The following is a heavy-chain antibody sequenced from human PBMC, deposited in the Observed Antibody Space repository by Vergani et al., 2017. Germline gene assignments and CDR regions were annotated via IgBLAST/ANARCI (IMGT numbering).Heavy chain of an antibody. Sequence: QVQLVQSGAEVKKPGASVKVSCKASGYTFTGYYMHWVRQAPGQGLEWMGWINPNSGGTNYAQKFQCRVTMTRDTSISTAYMELSRLRSDDTAVYYCARDGRGYSGYCGWFDPWGQGTLVTVSS. CDR3: ARDGRGYSGYCGWFDP. CDR1: GYTFTGYY. V-gene: IGHV1-2*02. D-gene: IGHD5-12*01. CDR2: INPNSGGT. J-gene: IGHJ5*02.